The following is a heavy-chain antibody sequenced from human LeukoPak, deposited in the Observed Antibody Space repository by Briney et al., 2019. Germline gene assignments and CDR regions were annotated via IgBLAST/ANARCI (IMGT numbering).Heavy chain of an antibody. V-gene: IGHV3-74*01. D-gene: IGHD6-13*01. CDR3: ARGASGSSWFGGFDF. CDR1: GFTFSGYW. J-gene: IGHJ4*02. CDR2: SNSDGSST. Sequence: GGSLRLSCVASGFTFSGYWMHWVRQAPGKGLVWVSRSNSDGSSTSYAESVKGRLTISRDNAKNTLYLQMNSLRAEDTAVYYCARGASGSSWFGGFDFWGQGTLVTVS.